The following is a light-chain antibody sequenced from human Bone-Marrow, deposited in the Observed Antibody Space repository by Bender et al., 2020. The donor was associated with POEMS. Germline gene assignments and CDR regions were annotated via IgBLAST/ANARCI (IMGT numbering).Light chain of an antibody. Sequence: QSALTQPPSASGSPGQSVTISCTGISSDVGDYNFVSWYQQHPGQVPNLIIYEVTKRPSGVSDRFSGSKSGTSASLAISALQSEDEADYYCAAWDDSLGVVFGGETKLTVL. CDR2: EVT. CDR3: AAWDDSLGVV. CDR1: SSDVGDYNF. V-gene: IGLV2-8*01. J-gene: IGLJ2*01.